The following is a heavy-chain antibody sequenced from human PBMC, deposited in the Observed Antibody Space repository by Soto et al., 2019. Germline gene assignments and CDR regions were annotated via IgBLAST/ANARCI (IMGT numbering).Heavy chain of an antibody. CDR1: GGSIISGSDY. V-gene: IGHV4-39*01. J-gene: IGHJ3*02. Sequence: SETLSLTCTVSGGSIISGSDYWGWIRQPPGKGLEWIGSIYYTGDTYYNPSLKSRVTISIDTSKNQFSLKLSSVTAADTAVFYCARRKEMATITGGFDIWGQGTMVTVSS. D-gene: IGHD5-12*01. CDR2: IYYTGDT. CDR3: ARRKEMATITGGFDI.